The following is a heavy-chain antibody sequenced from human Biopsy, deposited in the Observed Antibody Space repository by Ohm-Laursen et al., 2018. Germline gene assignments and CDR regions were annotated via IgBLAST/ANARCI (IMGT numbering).Heavy chain of an antibody. D-gene: IGHD4-17*01. Sequence: SLRLSCAASGFTFSSYAMTWFRQAPGEGLEWVSTISGNSDIIYDTDSVKGRFTISRGNSKNTLYLQMNSLRADDTAVYYCALAAAQTVTHFDYWGQGTLVTVSS. J-gene: IGHJ4*02. CDR1: GFTFSSYA. CDR3: ALAAAQTVTHFDY. CDR2: ISGNSDII. V-gene: IGHV3-23*01.